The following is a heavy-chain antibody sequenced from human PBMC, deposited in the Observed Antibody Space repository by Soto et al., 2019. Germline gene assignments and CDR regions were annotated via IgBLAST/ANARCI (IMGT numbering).Heavy chain of an antibody. CDR3: ASGMYSSGWSPGMPFDY. D-gene: IGHD6-19*01. Sequence: PSEILSLTCAVYGGSFSGYYWSWIRQPPGKGLEWIGEINHSGSTNYNPSLKSRVTISVDTSKNQFSLKLSSVTAADTAVYYCASGMYSSGWSPGMPFDYWGQGTLVTVSS. V-gene: IGHV4-34*01. J-gene: IGHJ4*02. CDR2: INHSGST. CDR1: GGSFSGYY.